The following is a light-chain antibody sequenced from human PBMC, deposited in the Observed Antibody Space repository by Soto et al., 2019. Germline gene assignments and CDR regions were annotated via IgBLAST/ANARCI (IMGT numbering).Light chain of an antibody. V-gene: IGLV2-14*01. J-gene: IGLJ2*01. Sequence: QAVLTQPASVSGSPGQSITISCTGTSSDVGGYNYVSWYQQHPGKAPKLMIFEVSNRPSGVSNRFSGSKSGNTASLTISGLQAEDEAYYYCSSYTSSSHVVFGGGTKVTVL. CDR2: EVS. CDR3: SSYTSSSHVV. CDR1: SSDVGGYNY.